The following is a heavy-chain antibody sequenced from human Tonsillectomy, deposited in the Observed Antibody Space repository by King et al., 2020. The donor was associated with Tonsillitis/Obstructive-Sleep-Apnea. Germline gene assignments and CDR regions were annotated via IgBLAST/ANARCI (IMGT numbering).Heavy chain of an antibody. CDR2: ISHSGIT. Sequence: LQLQESGPGLVKPSETLYLTCGVSGASIITNTWWSWVRQSPGKGLEWIGEISHSGITNYNPSLKSRVTMSVDKSKDQFSLRLNSVTAADTAVYYCVRGIPFFGWAPFDLWGQGTLVPVSS. D-gene: IGHD3-9*01. V-gene: IGHV4-4*02. CDR1: GASIITNTW. CDR3: VRGIPFFGWAPFDL. J-gene: IGHJ5*02.